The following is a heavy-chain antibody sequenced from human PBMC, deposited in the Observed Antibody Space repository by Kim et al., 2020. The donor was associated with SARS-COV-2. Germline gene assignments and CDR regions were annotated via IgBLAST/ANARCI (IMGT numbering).Heavy chain of an antibody. D-gene: IGHD3-16*01. Sequence: NYAQKFQGRVTITADESTGTAYMERSSLRSEDTAVYYCAREGGPHDAFDIWGQGTMVTVSS. V-gene: IGHV1-69*01. J-gene: IGHJ3*02. CDR3: AREGGPHDAFDI.